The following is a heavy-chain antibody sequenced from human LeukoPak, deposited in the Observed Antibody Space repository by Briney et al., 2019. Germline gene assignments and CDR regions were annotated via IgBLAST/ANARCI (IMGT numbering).Heavy chain of an antibody. V-gene: IGHV1-69*13. CDR2: IIPIFGTA. D-gene: IGHD4-11*01. Sequence: SVKVSCKASGGTFSSYAISWVRQAPGQGLEWIGGIIPIFGTANYAQKFQGRVTITADESTSTAYMELSSLRSEDTAVYYCARADYSNYNFDYWGQGTLVTVSS. CDR1: GGTFSSYA. J-gene: IGHJ4*02. CDR3: ARADYSNYNFDY.